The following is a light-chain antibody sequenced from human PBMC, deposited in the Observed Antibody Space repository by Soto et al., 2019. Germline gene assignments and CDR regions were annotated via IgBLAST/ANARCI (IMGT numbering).Light chain of an antibody. CDR2: KAS. V-gene: IGKV1-5*03. Sequence: DIQLTQSPSTLSASVGDRVTITCRASQSISSWLAWYQQKPGKAPKLLIYKASSLESGVPSGFSGSGSGTESALTISRLQPEVFATYDGQHYSHWWTFGQGTKVEIK. J-gene: IGKJ1*01. CDR1: QSISSW. CDR3: QHYSHWWT.